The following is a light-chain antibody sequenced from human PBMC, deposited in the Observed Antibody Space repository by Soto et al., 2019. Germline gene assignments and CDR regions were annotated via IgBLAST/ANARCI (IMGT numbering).Light chain of an antibody. Sequence: IVLTQSPGTLSLSPGERATLSCRASQSVSSHLVWYQQKPGQAPRLLIFGASSRATGIPDRFSGSGSGTDFTPTISRLEPGDFAGYYCQQHGGSPTCGQGTKVEI. CDR2: GAS. CDR1: QSVSSH. V-gene: IGKV3-20*01. J-gene: IGKJ1*01. CDR3: QQHGGSPT.